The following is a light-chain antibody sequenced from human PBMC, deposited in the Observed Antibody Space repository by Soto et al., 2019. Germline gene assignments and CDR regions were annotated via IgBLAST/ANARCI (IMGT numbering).Light chain of an antibody. V-gene: IGKV4-1*01. CDR3: QQYYITPWT. CDR1: QSVLYSSNNNNY. J-gene: IGKJ1*01. Sequence: DIVMTQSPDSLAVFLGERATINCKSSQSVLYSSNNNNYLVWYQQKPGQPPKLLIYWASTRESGVPDRFSGSESGTDFTLTISSLQAEDVAVYYCQQYYITPWTFGQGTKVEIK. CDR2: WAS.